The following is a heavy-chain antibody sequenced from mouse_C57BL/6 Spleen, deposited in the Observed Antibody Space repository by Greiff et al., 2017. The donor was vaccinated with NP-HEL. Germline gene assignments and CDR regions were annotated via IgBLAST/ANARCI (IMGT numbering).Heavy chain of an antibody. J-gene: IGHJ4*01. CDR1: GFTFSDYY. Sequence: EVQRVESEGGLVQPGSSMKLSCTASGFTFSDYYMAWVRQVPEKGLEWVANINYDGSSTYYLDSLKSRFIISRDNAKNILYLQMSSLKSEDTATYYCARELTGTPIYAMDYWGQGTSVTVSS. D-gene: IGHD4-1*01. CDR2: INYDGSST. V-gene: IGHV5-16*01. CDR3: ARELTGTPIYAMDY.